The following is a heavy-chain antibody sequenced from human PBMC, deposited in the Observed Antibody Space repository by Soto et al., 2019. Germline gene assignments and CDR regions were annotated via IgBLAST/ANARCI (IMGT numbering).Heavy chain of an antibody. V-gene: IGHV4-30-4*01. CDR2: IYYSGST. J-gene: IGHJ4*02. CDR1: GGSISSGDYY. D-gene: IGHD3-22*01. Sequence: SETLSLTCTVSGGSISSGDYYWSWIRQPPGKGLEWIGYIYYSGSTHYNPSLKSRVTISIDTSKNQFSLNLSSVTAADTAVYYCARDPSFYYSDSSGQNGIWGRGTLVTVSS. CDR3: ARDPSFYYSDSSGQNGI.